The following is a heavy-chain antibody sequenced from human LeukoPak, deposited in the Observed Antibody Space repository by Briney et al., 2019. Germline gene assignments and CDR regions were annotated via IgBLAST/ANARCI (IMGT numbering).Heavy chain of an antibody. V-gene: IGHV3-43*02. Sequence: ALRLSCAAYGFTFDDYALHWVRQAPGKDLEWVSLISGVGGSTYYADSVKGRFTISRDNSKNSLYLQMNSLRTEDTALYYCVKELEYFQHWGQGTLVTVSS. J-gene: IGHJ1*01. CDR1: GFTFDDYA. CDR2: ISGVGGST. CDR3: VKELEYFQH.